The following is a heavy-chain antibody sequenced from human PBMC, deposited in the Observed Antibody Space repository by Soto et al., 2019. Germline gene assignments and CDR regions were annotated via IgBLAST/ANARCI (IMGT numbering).Heavy chain of an antibody. Sequence: QLQLQESGPGLVKPSETLSLTCTVSGGSISSSSYYWGWIRQPPGKGLEWIGSIYYSGSTYYNPSLKSRVTISVDTSKNQFSLKLSSVTAADTAVYYCASPIAAAGPKPYYYYYGMDVWGQGTTVTVSS. CDR3: ASPIAAAGPKPYYYYYGMDV. V-gene: IGHV4-39*01. D-gene: IGHD6-13*01. CDR1: GGSISSSSYY. CDR2: IYYSGST. J-gene: IGHJ6*02.